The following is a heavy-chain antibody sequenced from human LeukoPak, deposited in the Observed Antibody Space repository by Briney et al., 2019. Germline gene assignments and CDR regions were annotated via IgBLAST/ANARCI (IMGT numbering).Heavy chain of an antibody. Sequence: PSQTLSLTCTVSGASISSGGYYWSWIRQHPGKGLEWIGYIFYSGSTYYNPSLKSRVTISVDTSKSQFSLRLNSVTAADTAVYYCARFLRTSLDVWGQGTTVTVSS. J-gene: IGHJ6*02. CDR3: ARFLRTSLDV. D-gene: IGHD4-17*01. V-gene: IGHV4-31*03. CDR1: GASISSGGYY. CDR2: IFYSGST.